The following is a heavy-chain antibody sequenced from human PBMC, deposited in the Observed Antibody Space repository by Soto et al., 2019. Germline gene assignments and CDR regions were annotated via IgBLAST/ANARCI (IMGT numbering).Heavy chain of an antibody. CDR1: GYSFANYW. CDR3: ARNRPRQYYYGMDV. CDR2: IYPGDSDT. D-gene: IGHD3-10*01. Sequence: GESLKISCQGSGYSFANYWIAWVRQMPGKGLEWVGVIYPGDSDTRYSPSFRGQVTISADKSISHVYLQWSSLNASDTAMYYCARNRPRQYYYGMDVWGQGTTVTVSS. V-gene: IGHV5-51*01. J-gene: IGHJ6*02.